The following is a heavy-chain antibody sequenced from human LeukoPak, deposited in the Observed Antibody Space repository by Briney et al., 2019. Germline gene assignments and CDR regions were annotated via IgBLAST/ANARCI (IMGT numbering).Heavy chain of an antibody. CDR1: GYTFTGYG. CDR2: ISTYNGNT. D-gene: IGHD3-10*01. J-gene: IGHJ4*02. CDR3: ARDYYGSGSYGY. Sequence: ASVKVSCKASGYTFTGYGISWVRQTPGQGLEWMGWISTYNGNTNYAQKLQGRVTMTTDTSTSTAYMELRSLRSDDTAVYYCARDYYGSGSYGYWGQGTLVTVSS. V-gene: IGHV1-18*01.